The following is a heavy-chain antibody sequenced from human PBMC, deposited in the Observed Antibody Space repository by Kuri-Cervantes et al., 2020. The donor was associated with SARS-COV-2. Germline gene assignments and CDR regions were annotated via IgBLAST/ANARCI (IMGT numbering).Heavy chain of an antibody. J-gene: IGHJ4*02. CDR1: GFSLSTSGVG. Sequence: SGPTLVKPTQTLTLTCTFSGFSLSTSGVGVGWIRQPPGKALEWLALIYWDDDKRYGPSLKSRLTITKDTSKNQVVLTMTNMDPVDTATYYCARVGFDWLSASFDYWGQGTLVTVSS. CDR3: ARVGFDWLSASFDY. CDR2: IYWDDDK. V-gene: IGHV2-5*05. D-gene: IGHD3-9*01.